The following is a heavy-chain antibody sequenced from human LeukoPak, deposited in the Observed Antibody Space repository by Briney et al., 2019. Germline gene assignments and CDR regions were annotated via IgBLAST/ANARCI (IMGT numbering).Heavy chain of an antibody. Sequence: TSETLSLTCTVSGGSITRYYWTWIRQPPGKGLEWIGHIYYDGNTNYNPSLKSRVTISVDTSKNQFTLKPNSVTAADTAVYFCARDLGESVPAVMAWAHWGQGTLVTVSS. CDR3: ARDLGESVPAVMAWAH. D-gene: IGHD2-2*01. J-gene: IGHJ4*02. V-gene: IGHV4-59*01. CDR2: IYYDGNT. CDR1: GGSITRYY.